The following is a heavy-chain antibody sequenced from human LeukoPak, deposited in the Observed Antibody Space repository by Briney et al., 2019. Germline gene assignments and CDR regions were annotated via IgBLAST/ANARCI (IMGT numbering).Heavy chain of an antibody. CDR2: ISYDGSNK. Sequence: GRSLRLSCAASGFTFSSYGMHWVRQAPGKGLEWVAVISYDGSNKYYADSVKGRFTISRDNSKNTLYLQMNSLRAEDTAVYYCAREGVGATGGNFDYWGQGTLVTVSS. J-gene: IGHJ4*02. D-gene: IGHD1-26*01. CDR3: AREGVGATGGNFDY. V-gene: IGHV3-30*03. CDR1: GFTFSSYG.